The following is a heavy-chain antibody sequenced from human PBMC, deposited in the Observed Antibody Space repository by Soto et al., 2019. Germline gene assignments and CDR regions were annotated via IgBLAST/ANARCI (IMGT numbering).Heavy chain of an antibody. Sequence: VQLVESGGGLVKPGGSLRLSCAASGFTFSSYAMHWVRQAPGKGLEWVAVISYDGSNKYYADSVKGRFTISRDNSKNTLYLQMNSLRAEDTAVYYCARGDYYDSSGPDWGQGTLVTVSS. J-gene: IGHJ4*02. CDR1: GFTFSSYA. D-gene: IGHD3-22*01. V-gene: IGHV3-30-3*01. CDR2: ISYDGSNK. CDR3: ARGDYYDSSGPD.